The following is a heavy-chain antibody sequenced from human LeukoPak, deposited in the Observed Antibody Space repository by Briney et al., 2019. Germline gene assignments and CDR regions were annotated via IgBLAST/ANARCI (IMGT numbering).Heavy chain of an antibody. CDR2: INPSGGST. CDR3: ARVHWKYYSGSSQGRFAFDI. D-gene: IGHD1-26*01. CDR1: GGTFSSYA. J-gene: IGHJ3*02. Sequence: ASVKVSCKASGGTFSSYAISWVRQAPGQGLEWMGIINPSGGSTSYAQKFQGRVTMTRDMSTSTVYMELSSLRSEDTAVYYCARVHWKYYSGSSQGRFAFDIWGQGTMVTVSS. V-gene: IGHV1-46*01.